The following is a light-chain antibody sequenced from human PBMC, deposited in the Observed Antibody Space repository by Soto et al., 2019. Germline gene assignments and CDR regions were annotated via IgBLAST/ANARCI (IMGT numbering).Light chain of an antibody. CDR2: GAS. CDR3: QQYNNWPRT. J-gene: IGKJ2*01. V-gene: IGKV3-15*01. CDR1: QRVAGN. Sequence: EIVMTQSPATLSVSPGERATLSCRPSQRVAGNLAWYQQRPGQAPRLLIFGASARATGVPARFSGSGSGTDFTLTISSLQSEDFAVYYCQQYNNWPRTFGQGTKVDIK.